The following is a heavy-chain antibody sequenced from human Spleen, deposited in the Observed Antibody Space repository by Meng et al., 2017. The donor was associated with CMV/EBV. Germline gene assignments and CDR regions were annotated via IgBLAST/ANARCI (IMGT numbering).Heavy chain of an antibody. J-gene: IGHJ4*02. CDR1: GFTFNTYT. D-gene: IGHD2-2*01. CDR3: AKGNIVTVPAATDY. V-gene: IGHV3-21*01. Sequence: GESLKISCAASGFTFNTYTMNWVRQVPGKGLEWVSSISSTSNYIYSADSLKGRFTISRDNAKNSLYLQMNSLRAEDTAVYYCAKGNIVTVPAATDYWGQGTLVTVSS. CDR2: ISSTSNYI.